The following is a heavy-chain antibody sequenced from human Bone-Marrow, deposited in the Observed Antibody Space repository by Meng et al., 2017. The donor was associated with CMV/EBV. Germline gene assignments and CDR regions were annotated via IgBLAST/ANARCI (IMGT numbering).Heavy chain of an antibody. V-gene: IGHV4-31*02. D-gene: IGHD5-12*01. J-gene: IGHJ5*02. CDR2: IYYSGST. CDR1: GGSISRGGYY. CDR3: AREWISSPYNWFDP. Sequence: SGGSISRGGYYWSWIRQHPGKGLEWIGYIYYSGSTYYNPSLKSRVTISVDTSKNQFSLKLSSVTAADTAVYYCAREWISSPYNWFDPWGQGTLVTVSS.